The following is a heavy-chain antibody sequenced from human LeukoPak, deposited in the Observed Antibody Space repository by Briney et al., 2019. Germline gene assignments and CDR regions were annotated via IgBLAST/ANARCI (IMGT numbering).Heavy chain of an antibody. J-gene: IGHJ4*02. D-gene: IGHD4-23*01. CDR2: ISSSGSTI. Sequence: QPGGSLRLSCAASGFTFSNYAMRWVRQAPGKGLEWVSYISSSGSTIYYADSVKGRFTISRDNAKNSLYLQMNSLRAEDTAVYYCARDYGGSSPFDYWGQGTLVTVSS. CDR3: ARDYGGSSPFDY. CDR1: GFTFSNYA. V-gene: IGHV3-48*03.